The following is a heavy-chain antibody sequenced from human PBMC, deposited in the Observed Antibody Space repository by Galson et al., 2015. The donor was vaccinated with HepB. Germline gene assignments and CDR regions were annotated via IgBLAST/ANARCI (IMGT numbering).Heavy chain of an antibody. CDR3: ATEGGYCSGGSCYVRGGMRYFQH. V-gene: IGHV1-69-2*01. Sequence: VKVSCKVSGYTFTDYYMHWVQQAPGKGLEWMGLVDPEDGETIYAEKFQGRVTIAADTSTDTAYMELSSLRSEDTAVYYCATEGGYCSGGSCYVRGGMRYFQHWGQGTLVTVSS. CDR2: VDPEDGET. D-gene: IGHD2-15*01. CDR1: GYTFTDYY. J-gene: IGHJ1*01.